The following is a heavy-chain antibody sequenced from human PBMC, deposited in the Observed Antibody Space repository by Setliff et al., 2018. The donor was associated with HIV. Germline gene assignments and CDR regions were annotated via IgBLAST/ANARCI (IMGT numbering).Heavy chain of an antibody. J-gene: IGHJ6*03. Sequence: LSLTCNVSGGSFSNSYYFWGWIRQPPGKGLEWIGSISYSGSTYYNPSLKSRVTMSVDTSKNQFSLKLSSVTAADMAVYYCARHRQGLTGSTPGYYMDVWGKGTTVTVSS. CDR2: ISYSGST. CDR3: ARHRQGLTGSTPGYYMDV. CDR1: GGSFSNSYYF. D-gene: IGHD1-7*01. V-gene: IGHV4-39*01.